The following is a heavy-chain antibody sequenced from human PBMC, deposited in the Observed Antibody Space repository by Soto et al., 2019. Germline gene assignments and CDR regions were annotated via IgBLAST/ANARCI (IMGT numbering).Heavy chain of an antibody. CDR1: GFTFSSYG. CDR2: IWYDGSNK. Sequence: QVQLVESGGGVVQPGRSLRLSCAASGFTFSSYGMHWVRQAPGKGLEWVAVIWYDGSNKYYADSVKGRFTISRDNSKNTQYLQMNRLRAEDTAGYYCARDSSGWGNFDYWGQGTLVTVSS. CDR3: ARDSSGWGNFDY. V-gene: IGHV3-33*01. D-gene: IGHD3-22*01. J-gene: IGHJ4*02.